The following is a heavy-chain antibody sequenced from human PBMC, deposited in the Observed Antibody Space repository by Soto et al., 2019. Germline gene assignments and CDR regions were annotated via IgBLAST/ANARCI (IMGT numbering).Heavy chain of an antibody. V-gene: IGHV1-8*01. CDR2: VNPDSGHT. J-gene: IGHJ6*04. CDR1: GYIFTGYN. Sequence: APVKGSCKASGYIFTGYNFNWVRQAAGHGLEWMGWVNPDSGHTVYAQKFQGRVTMTRDTSIGTAHMELSSLTPEETAVYYFVRFATFSKAALEELYLMDVWGKGASVTISS. CDR3: VRFATFSKAALEELYLMDV. D-gene: IGHD1-7*01.